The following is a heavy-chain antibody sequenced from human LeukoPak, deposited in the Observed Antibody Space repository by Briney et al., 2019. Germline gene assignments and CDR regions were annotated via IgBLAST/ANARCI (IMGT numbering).Heavy chain of an antibody. CDR2: ISGSGGST. V-gene: IGHV3-23*01. D-gene: IGHD6-6*01. Sequence: GGSLRLSCAASGFTFSSYAMSWVRQAPGKGLEWVSAISGSGGSTYYADSVKGRFTISRDNSKNTLYLQMNSLGAEDTAVYYCAKDLDIVSSSDFVDYWGQGTLVTVSS. CDR1: GFTFSSYA. J-gene: IGHJ4*02. CDR3: AKDLDIVSSSDFVDY.